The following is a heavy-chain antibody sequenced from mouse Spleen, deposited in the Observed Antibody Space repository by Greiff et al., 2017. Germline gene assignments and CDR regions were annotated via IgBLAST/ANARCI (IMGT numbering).Heavy chain of an antibody. J-gene: IGHJ4*01. CDR3: AREDSYYSYAMDY. D-gene: IGHD2-12*01. V-gene: IGHV5-17*01. CDR1: GFTFSDYG. Sequence: EVKLVESGGGLVKPGGSLKLSCAASGFTFSDYGMHWVRQAPEKGLEWVAYISSGSSTNYYADTVKGRFTISRDNAKNTLFLQMTSLRSEDTAMYYCAREDSYYSYAMDYWGQGTSVTVSS. CDR2: ISSGSSTN.